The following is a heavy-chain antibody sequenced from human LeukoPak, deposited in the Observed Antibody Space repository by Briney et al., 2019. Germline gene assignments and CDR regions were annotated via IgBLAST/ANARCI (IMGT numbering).Heavy chain of an antibody. V-gene: IGHV4-39*01. CDR1: GGSISSSSYY. Sequence: PSETLSLTCTVSGGSISSSSYYWGWIRQPPGKGLEWMGSIYYSGSTYYNPSLKSRVTISVDTSKNQFSLKLSSVTAADTAVYYCARPRRTAMVTSFDYWGQGTLVTVSS. J-gene: IGHJ4*02. CDR3: ARPRRTAMVTSFDY. CDR2: IYYSGST. D-gene: IGHD5-18*01.